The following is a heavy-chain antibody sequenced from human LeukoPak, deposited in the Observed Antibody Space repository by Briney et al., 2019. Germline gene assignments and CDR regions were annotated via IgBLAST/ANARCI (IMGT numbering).Heavy chain of an antibody. J-gene: IGHJ4*02. CDR3: AREVVPFFDY. CDR1: GGSITSYY. Sequence: PSETLSLTCTVSGGSITSYYWSWIRQPPGKGLEGIGYIYYSGSTNYNPSLKSRVTISVDTSKNQFSLRLSSVTAADTAVYYCAREVVPFFDYWGQGTLVTVSS. V-gene: IGHV4-59*01. D-gene: IGHD3-16*02. CDR2: IYYSGST.